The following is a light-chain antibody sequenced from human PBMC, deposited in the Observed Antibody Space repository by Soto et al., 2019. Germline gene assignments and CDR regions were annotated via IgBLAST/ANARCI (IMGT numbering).Light chain of an antibody. Sequence: IQMTQSPSSLSASVGDRVTVNCRTSENSASYVSWFQQRPGKAPNLLIYSASTLHTGVSSRFSGNGSGTHFTLTVERLQAEDVATYSCQQTFSLPYTFGQGTKVEI. J-gene: IGKJ2*01. CDR3: QQTFSLPYT. CDR2: SAS. V-gene: IGKV1-39*01. CDR1: ENSASY.